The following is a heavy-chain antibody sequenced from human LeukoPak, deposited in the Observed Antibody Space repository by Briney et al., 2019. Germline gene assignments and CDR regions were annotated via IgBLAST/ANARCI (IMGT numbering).Heavy chain of an antibody. D-gene: IGHD3-22*01. Sequence: GGSLRLSCAASGFTFSSYWMSWVRQAPGKGLERVANIKQDGSEKYYVDSVKGRFTISRDNAKTSLYLQMNSLRAEDTAVYYCARAPVVVGDDYFDYWGQGTLVTVSS. CDR1: GFTFSSYW. CDR2: IKQDGSEK. V-gene: IGHV3-7*01. CDR3: ARAPVVVGDDYFDY. J-gene: IGHJ4*02.